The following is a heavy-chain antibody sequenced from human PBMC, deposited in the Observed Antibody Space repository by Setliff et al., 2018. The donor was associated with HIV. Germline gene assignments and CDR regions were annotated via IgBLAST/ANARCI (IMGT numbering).Heavy chain of an antibody. Sequence: ASVKVSCKTSGDTFTSYDINWVRQAAGRGLEWMGWMTPYSGNTGYAQKFQGRVSMTRNTSISTAYMELSSLRSEDTAVYYCARQDIPTGYYLFDYWGQGTQVTVSS. V-gene: IGHV1-8*02. CDR1: GDTFTSYD. CDR3: ARQDIPTGYYLFDY. J-gene: IGHJ4*02. D-gene: IGHD3-9*01. CDR2: MTPYSGNT.